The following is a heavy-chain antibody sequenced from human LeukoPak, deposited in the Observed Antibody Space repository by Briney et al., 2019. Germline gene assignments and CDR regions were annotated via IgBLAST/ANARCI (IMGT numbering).Heavy chain of an antibody. CDR2: IYYSGST. V-gene: IGHV4-59*08. CDR3: ARRTRGTGMIDY. Sequence: PSETLSLTCTVSGGXISSYYCSWIRQPPGKGLEWIGYIYYSGSTNYNPSLKSRVTISVDTSKNQFSLKLSSVTAADTAVYYCARRTRGTGMIDYWGQGTLVTVSS. J-gene: IGHJ4*02. D-gene: IGHD1-1*01. CDR1: GGXISSYY.